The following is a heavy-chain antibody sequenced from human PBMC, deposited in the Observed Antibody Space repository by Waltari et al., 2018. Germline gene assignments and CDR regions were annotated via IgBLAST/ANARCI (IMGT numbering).Heavy chain of an antibody. CDR2: FDPEDGET. V-gene: IGHV1-24*01. D-gene: IGHD1-26*01. CDR1: GYTLTELY. J-gene: IGHJ3*02. CDR3: ASLGIRAGVGATPEDAFDI. Sequence: QVQLVQSGAEVKKPGASVKVSCKVSGYTLTELYMHWVRQAPGKGLEWMGGFDPEDGETIYAQKFQGRVTMTQDTSTDTAYMELSSLRSEDTAVYYCASLGIRAGVGATPEDAFDIWGQGTMVTVSS.